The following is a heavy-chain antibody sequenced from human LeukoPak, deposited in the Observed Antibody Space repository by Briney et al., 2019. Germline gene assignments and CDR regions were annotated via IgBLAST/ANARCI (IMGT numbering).Heavy chain of an antibody. D-gene: IGHD4-17*01. Sequence: GGSLRLSCAASGFTVSSNYMSWVRQAPGKGLEWVSVIYSGGSTYYADSVKGRFTISRDNSKNTLYLQMNSLRAEDTAVYYCARVTMTTVSGDYWGQGTLVTVSS. CDR2: IYSGGST. V-gene: IGHV3-66*01. J-gene: IGHJ4*02. CDR1: GFTVSSNY. CDR3: ARVTMTTVSGDY.